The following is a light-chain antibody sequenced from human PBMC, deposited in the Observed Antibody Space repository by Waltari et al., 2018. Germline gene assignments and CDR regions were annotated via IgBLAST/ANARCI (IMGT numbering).Light chain of an antibody. Sequence: DIQMTQSPPSLAASVGDRVNLTCRASQTIRNYLNWSQQRPGKAPNILISAASSLQSGVPSRFSGSGSGTDFALTISSLQPEDFASYHCQETYTTLFTFGPGTKVEIK. V-gene: IGKV1-39*01. CDR3: QETYTTLFT. CDR1: QTIRNY. J-gene: IGKJ3*01. CDR2: AAS.